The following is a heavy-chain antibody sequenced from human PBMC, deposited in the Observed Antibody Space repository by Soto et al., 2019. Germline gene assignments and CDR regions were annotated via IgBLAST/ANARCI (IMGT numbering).Heavy chain of an antibody. CDR3: AKGDTTMITDYYAMDI. V-gene: IGHV3-23*01. J-gene: IGHJ6*02. D-gene: IGHD5-18*01. Sequence: GGSLRLSCAVSGFTFTSYAMTWVRQAPGKGLEWVSAISGSGGSEFYADSVKGRFTISRDNSKNTLYLQMKSLRAEDTALYYCAKGDTTMITDYYAMDIWGQGTTVTVSS. CDR1: GFTFTSYA. CDR2: ISGSGGSE.